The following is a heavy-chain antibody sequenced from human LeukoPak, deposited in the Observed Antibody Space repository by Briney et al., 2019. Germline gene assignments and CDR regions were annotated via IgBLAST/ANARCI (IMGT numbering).Heavy chain of an antibody. Sequence: SGTLSLTCAVSGSSLSSAYWWSWVRQSPGMGLEWIGQVSYSGTTKYTASLRSRLFISVDRSKNQFSLEMNSMTAADTAVYFCAKETDYSHPNWFDPWGQGIPVTVSP. CDR1: GSSLSSAYW. V-gene: IGHV4-4*02. D-gene: IGHD4-11*01. CDR3: AKETDYSHPNWFDP. J-gene: IGHJ5*02. CDR2: VSYSGTT.